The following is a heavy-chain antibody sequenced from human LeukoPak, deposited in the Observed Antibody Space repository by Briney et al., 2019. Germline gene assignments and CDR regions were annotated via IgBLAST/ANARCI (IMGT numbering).Heavy chain of an antibody. CDR2: ISSGGST. CDR1: GGSISSSGYS. Sequence: KPSETLSLTCTVSGGSISSSGYSWGWVRQPPGKGLEWIGSISSGGSTHYIPSLKSRVTISVDTSKNQFSLKLSSVTAADTAVYYCARRSYDGSGYYYVDYWGQGTLVTVSS. D-gene: IGHD3-22*01. CDR3: ARRSYDGSGYYYVDY. V-gene: IGHV4-39*01. J-gene: IGHJ4*02.